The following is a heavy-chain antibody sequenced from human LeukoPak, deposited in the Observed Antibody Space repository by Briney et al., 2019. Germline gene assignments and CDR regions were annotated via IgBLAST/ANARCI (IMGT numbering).Heavy chain of an antibody. D-gene: IGHD6-19*01. CDR1: GHTFTGYH. J-gene: IGHJ6*02. V-gene: IGHV1-2*02. CDR2: INPNSGGT. CDR3: ARGQWLVRGGYYYGMDV. Sequence: ASVKVSCKASGHTFTGYHMHWVRQAPGQGLEWMGWINPNSGGTNYAQKFQGRVTMTRDTSISTAYMELSRLRSDDTAVYYCARGQWLVRGGYYYGMDVWGQGTTVTVSS.